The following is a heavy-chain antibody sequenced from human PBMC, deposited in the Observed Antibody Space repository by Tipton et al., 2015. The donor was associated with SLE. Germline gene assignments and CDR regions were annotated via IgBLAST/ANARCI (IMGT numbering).Heavy chain of an antibody. V-gene: IGHV4-59*01. J-gene: IGHJ3*02. CDR1: NGSISSYY. D-gene: IGHD5-18*01. CDR3: ARGDVDTSMLVAFDI. Sequence: TLSPTCTVSNGSISSYYWSWIRQPPGKGLEWIGYIYYSGNTNYNSSLKSRVTISVDASKNQFYLKMNSVSAADTAVYYCARGDVDTSMLVAFDIWGQGTMVTVSS. CDR2: IYYSGNT.